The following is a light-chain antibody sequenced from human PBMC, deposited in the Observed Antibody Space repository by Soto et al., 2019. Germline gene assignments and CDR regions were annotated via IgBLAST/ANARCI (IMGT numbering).Light chain of an antibody. V-gene: IGKV1-39*01. CDR2: AAS. Sequence: DIQMTQSPSSLSASVGDRVTITCRASQSISSYLNWYQQKPGKAPKLLIYAASSLQSGVPSRFSGSGSGTEFTLTISSLQPDDFATYYCQHYNSDSEAFGQGTKVELK. CDR3: QHYNSDSEA. J-gene: IGKJ1*01. CDR1: QSISSY.